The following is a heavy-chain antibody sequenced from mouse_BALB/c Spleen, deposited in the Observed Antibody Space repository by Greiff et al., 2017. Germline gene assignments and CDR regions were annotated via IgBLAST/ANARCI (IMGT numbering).Heavy chain of an antibody. D-gene: IGHD1-2*01. CDR2: ISSGGSYT. CDR3: TRGITTATGWGY. V-gene: IGHV5-6-4*01. CDR1: GFTFSCYT. Sequence: EVLVVESGGGLVKPGGSLKLSCAASGFTFSCYTMSWVRQTPEKRLEWVATISSGGSYTYYPDSVKGRFTISRDNAKNTLYLQMSSLKSEDTAMYYCTRGITTATGWGYWGQGTTLTVSS. J-gene: IGHJ2*01.